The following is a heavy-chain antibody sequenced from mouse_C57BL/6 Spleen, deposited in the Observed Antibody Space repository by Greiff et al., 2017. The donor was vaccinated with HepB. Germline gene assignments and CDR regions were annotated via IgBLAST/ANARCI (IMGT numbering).Heavy chain of an antibody. J-gene: IGHJ2*01. CDR2: ISYDGSN. D-gene: IGHD2-1*01. V-gene: IGHV3-6*01. CDR1: GYSITSGYY. CDR3: ARIYYGNYDYFDY. Sequence: DVKLVESGPGLVKPSQSLSLTCSVTGYSITSGYYWNWIRQFPGNKLEWMGYISYDGSNNYNPSLKNRISITRDTSKNQFFLKLNSVTTEDTATYYCARIYYGNYDYFDYWGQGTTLTVSS.